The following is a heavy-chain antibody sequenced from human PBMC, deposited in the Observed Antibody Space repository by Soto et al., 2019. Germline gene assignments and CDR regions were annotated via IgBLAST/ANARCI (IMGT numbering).Heavy chain of an antibody. V-gene: IGHV6-1*01. Sequence: SLTYTISGGNGSNNSAACNWNKKYPSRGLEWLGRTYYRSKWYNDYAVSVKSRITINPDTSKNQFSLQLNSVTPEDTAVYYCARTGSSYSYKWYSPKSYYQHYLDFWGKGTTVTVSS. J-gene: IGHJ6*03. CDR3: ARTGSSYSYKWYSPKSYYQHYLDF. D-gene: IGHD3-10*01. CDR1: GGNGSNNSAA. CDR2: TYYRSKWYN.